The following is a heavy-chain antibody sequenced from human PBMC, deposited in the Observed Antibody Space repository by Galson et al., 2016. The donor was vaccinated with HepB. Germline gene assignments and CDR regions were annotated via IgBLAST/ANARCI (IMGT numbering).Heavy chain of an antibody. CDR3: ARGPGIQRWLLFDY. Sequence: SLRLSCAASGFDFGGHAMHWVRQAPGRGLGWVSVISYHGNDKFYVDSVRGRFTVSRDNSRAILYLQMSSLRPEDTAVYYCARGPGIQRWLLFDYWGQGARVTVSS. J-gene: IGHJ4*02. D-gene: IGHD5-18*01. CDR2: ISYHGNDK. CDR1: GFDFGGHA. V-gene: IGHV3-30*15.